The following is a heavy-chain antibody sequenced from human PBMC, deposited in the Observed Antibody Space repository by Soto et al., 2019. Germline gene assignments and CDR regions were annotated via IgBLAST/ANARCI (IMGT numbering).Heavy chain of an antibody. CDR2: IIPIFGTA. Sequence: SVKVCCKASGGAFSSYAISWVRQAPGQGLEWMGGIIPIFGTANYAQKFQGRVTITADESTSTAYMELSSLRSEDTAVYYCARGGLEYSSSSSDYWGQGTLVPVSS. CDR1: GGAFSSYA. D-gene: IGHD6-6*01. CDR3: ARGGLEYSSSSSDY. V-gene: IGHV1-69*13. J-gene: IGHJ4*02.